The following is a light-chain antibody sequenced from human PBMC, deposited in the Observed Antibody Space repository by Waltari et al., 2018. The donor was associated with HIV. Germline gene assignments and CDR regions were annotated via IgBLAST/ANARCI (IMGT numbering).Light chain of an antibody. CDR1: QNITSGY. CDR3: QQYGNSPVT. V-gene: IGKV3-20*01. CDR2: GAS. Sequence: EILLTQSPGTLSLSPGERVTLSCRASQNITSGYLAWYQQKPGQPPRLLIYGASTRATGIGDRFSGSGSGTDFTLSISRLEPKDYAVYFCQQYGNSPVTFGGGTTVEIK. J-gene: IGKJ4*01.